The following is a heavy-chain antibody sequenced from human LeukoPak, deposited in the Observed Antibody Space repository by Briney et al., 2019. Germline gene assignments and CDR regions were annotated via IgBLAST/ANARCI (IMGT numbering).Heavy chain of an antibody. CDR3: ARSRRSGYWNDAFDI. V-gene: IGHV4-61*02. CDR2: IYTSGST. CDR1: GGSISSGSYY. J-gene: IGHJ3*02. Sequence: TLSLTCTVSGGSISSGSYYWSWIRQPAGKGLEWIGRIYTSGSTNYNPSLKSRVTISVDPSKNQFSLKLSSVTAADTALYYCARSRRSGYWNDAFDIWGKGTMVTVSS. D-gene: IGHD3-22*01.